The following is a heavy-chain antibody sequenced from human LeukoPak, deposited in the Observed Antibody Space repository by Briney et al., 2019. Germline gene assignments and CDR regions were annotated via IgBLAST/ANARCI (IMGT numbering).Heavy chain of an antibody. J-gene: IGHJ6*03. Sequence: GASVKVSCKASGYTFTSYAMNWVRQAPGQGLEWMGWINTNTGNPTYAQGFTGRFVFSLDTSVSTAYLQISSLKAEDTAVYYCAREADRGYYYYMDVWGKGTTVTVSS. CDR1: GYTFTSYA. CDR3: AREADRGYYYYMDV. CDR2: INTNTGNP. V-gene: IGHV7-4-1*02.